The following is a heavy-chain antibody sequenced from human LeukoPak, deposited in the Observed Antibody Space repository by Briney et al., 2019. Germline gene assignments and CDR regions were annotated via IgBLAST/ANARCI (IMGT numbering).Heavy chain of an antibody. Sequence: GGSLRLSCAASGFTFSSYSMNWVRQAPGKGLEWVSSVSSSSTYIYYADSVKGRFTISRDNSKNTPYLQMNSLRAEDTAVYYCAKDAPGNWFDPWGQGTLVTVSS. CDR2: VSSSSTYI. V-gene: IGHV3-21*04. J-gene: IGHJ5*02. CDR1: GFTFSSYS. D-gene: IGHD3-10*01. CDR3: AKDAPGNWFDP.